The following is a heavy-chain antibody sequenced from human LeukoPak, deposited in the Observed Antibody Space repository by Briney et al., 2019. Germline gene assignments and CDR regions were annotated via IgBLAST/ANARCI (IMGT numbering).Heavy chain of an antibody. Sequence: GGSLRLSCAASGFTFSSYWMSWVRQAPGKGLEWVANMKYDGSEKYYVDSVKGRFTISRDNAKNSLYLQMNSLRAEDTAVYYSARDIEASYLFIDYRGQGTLVTVSS. D-gene: IGHD1-26*01. J-gene: IGHJ4*02. CDR2: MKYDGSEK. V-gene: IGHV3-7*01. CDR3: ARDIEASYLFIDY. CDR1: GFTFSSYW.